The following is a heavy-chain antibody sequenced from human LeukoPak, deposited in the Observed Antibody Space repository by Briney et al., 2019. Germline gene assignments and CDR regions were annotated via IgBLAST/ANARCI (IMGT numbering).Heavy chain of an antibody. D-gene: IGHD5-24*01. V-gene: IGHV3-53*01. CDR3: GRDDAYVYNYGIQY. CDR1: ASIVNSNY. Sequence: GGSLRLSCASSASIVNSNYMSWVRQAPGKGLEWVSVIYGGGKTYYADSVKGRFTISRDNSKNTLYLQMNNVRAADTAVYFCGRDDAYVYNYGIQYWGLGTLVTVSS. CDR2: IYGGGKT. J-gene: IGHJ4*02.